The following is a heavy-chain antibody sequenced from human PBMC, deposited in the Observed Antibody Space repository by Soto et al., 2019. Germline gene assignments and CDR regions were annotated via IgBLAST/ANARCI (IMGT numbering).Heavy chain of an antibody. CDR1: GGSISSGGYY. Sequence: SETLSLTCTVSGGSISSGGYYWSWIRQHPGKGLEWIGYIYYSGSTYYNPSLKSRVTISVDTSKNQFSLKLSSVTAADTAVYYCASFSYGDYWDYFEYWGQGTLVTVSS. D-gene: IGHD4-17*01. V-gene: IGHV4-31*03. J-gene: IGHJ4*02. CDR3: ASFSYGDYWDYFEY. CDR2: IYYSGST.